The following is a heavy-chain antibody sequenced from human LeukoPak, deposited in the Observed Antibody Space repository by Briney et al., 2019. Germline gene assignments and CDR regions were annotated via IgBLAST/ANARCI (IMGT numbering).Heavy chain of an antibody. Sequence: PGGSLRLSCAASGFAFSNYAIHWVRQAPGKGLEWVALISYDGSNKYYADSVKGRFTISRDNSKNALYLQVNSLRAEDTAVYYCAKSGGGLAVGMDVWGQGTTVTVSS. J-gene: IGHJ6*02. CDR1: GFAFSNYA. CDR2: ISYDGSNK. D-gene: IGHD3-16*01. CDR3: AKSGGGLAVGMDV. V-gene: IGHV3-30*18.